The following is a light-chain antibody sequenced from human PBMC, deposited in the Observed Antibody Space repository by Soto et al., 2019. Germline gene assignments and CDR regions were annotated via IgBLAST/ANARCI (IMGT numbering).Light chain of an antibody. CDR3: QQLKMYLIT. CDR1: RCLXSY. Sequence: DILVTQSPSFLSASVGDSVTITCRASRCLXSYFGWDQQKPGKAPKVLXDDASTFHNGFPSSFSGSGSGTEFTRTISSLQPDDCDNYYWQQLKMYLITFGQGTRLEIK. CDR2: DAS. J-gene: IGKJ5*01. V-gene: IGKV1-9*01.